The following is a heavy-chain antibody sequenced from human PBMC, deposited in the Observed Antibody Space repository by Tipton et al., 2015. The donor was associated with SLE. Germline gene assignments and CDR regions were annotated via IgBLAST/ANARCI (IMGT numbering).Heavy chain of an antibody. Sequence: TLSLTCSVSGTSISNYYWSWIRQPPGKGLEWVGYISYSGSTNYNPSLKSRVTISLDTSKKQFSLKLNSVSAADTAVYYCARGPRKLVAGSCYYYMDDWGKGTTVNVSS. J-gene: IGHJ6*03. CDR2: ISYSGST. CDR3: ARGPRKLVAGSCYYYMDD. D-gene: IGHD6-6*01. CDR1: GTSISNYY. V-gene: IGHV4-59*01.